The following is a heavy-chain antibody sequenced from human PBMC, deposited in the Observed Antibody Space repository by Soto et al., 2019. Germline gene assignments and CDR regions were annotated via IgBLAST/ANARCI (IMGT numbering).Heavy chain of an antibody. CDR3: AASTPRGGSGSPS. CDR2: IVVGSGNT. CDR1: GFTFTSSA. Sequence: QMQLVQSGPEVKKPGTSVKVSCKASGFTFTSSAVQWVRQARGQRLEWIGWIVVGSGNTNYAQKFQERVTITRDMSTSTAYMELSNLRAEDTAVYYCAASTPRGGSGSPSWGQGTLVTVSS. D-gene: IGHD6-19*01. J-gene: IGHJ4*02. V-gene: IGHV1-58*01.